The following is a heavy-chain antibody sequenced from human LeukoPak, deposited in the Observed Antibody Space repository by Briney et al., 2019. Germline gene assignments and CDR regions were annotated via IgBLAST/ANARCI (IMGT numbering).Heavy chain of an antibody. Sequence: PGGSLRLSCAASGFTFSSYSMNWVRQAPGKGLEWVSSISSSSSYIYYADSVKGRFTISRDNAKNTLYLQMNSLRAEDTAVYYCARKSQDYSNYAGQSDYWGQGTLVTVSA. V-gene: IGHV3-21*01. CDR3: ARKSQDYSNYAGQSDY. D-gene: IGHD4-11*01. CDR2: ISSSSSYI. CDR1: GFTFSSYS. J-gene: IGHJ4*02.